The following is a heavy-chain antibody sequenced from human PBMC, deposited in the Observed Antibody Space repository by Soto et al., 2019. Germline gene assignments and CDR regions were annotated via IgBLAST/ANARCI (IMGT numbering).Heavy chain of an antibody. Sequence: SETLSLTCTVSGDSISSSRYHWGWIRQAPGKGLEWIGSFRYSENTAYSPSLQSRVTISVDTSKNQFSLKLASVTAADTAVYYCAAGGGLPRYYWGQGTLVTVSS. CDR2: FRYSENT. V-gene: IGHV4-39*01. CDR3: AAGGGLPRYY. CDR1: GDSISSSRYH. J-gene: IGHJ4*02. D-gene: IGHD5-12*01.